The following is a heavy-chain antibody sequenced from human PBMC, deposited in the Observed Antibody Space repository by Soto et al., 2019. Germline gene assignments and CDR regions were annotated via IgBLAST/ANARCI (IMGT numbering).Heavy chain of an antibody. Sequence: GGSLRLSCAASGFTFSRYAMSWVRQAPGKGLEWVSAISGSGGSTYYADSVKGRFTISRYNPKNTLYLKMNSLRAEDTAVYYCAKAPMSYYDSSGYYLDYWGQGTLVTVSS. J-gene: IGHJ4*02. CDR2: ISGSGGST. CDR3: AKAPMSYYDSSGYYLDY. V-gene: IGHV3-23*01. CDR1: GFTFSRYA. D-gene: IGHD3-22*01.